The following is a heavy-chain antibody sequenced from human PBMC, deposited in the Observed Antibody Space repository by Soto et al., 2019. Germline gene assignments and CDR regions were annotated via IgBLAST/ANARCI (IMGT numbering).Heavy chain of an antibody. CDR3: ARGATGTTWWNAFDI. CDR2: MNPNSGNT. J-gene: IGHJ3*02. Sequence: ASVRVSCKASGYTFTSYDINWVRQATGQGLERMGWMNPNSGNTGYAQKFQGRVTMTRNTSISTAYMELSSLRSEDTAVYYCARGATGTTWWNAFDIWGQGTMVTVSS. D-gene: IGHD1-7*01. CDR1: GYTFTSYD. V-gene: IGHV1-8*01.